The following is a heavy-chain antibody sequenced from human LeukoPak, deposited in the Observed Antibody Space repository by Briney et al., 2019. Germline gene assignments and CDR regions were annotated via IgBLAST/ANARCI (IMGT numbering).Heavy chain of an antibody. J-gene: IGHJ4*02. CDR3: ARKVNLYYYDSSGYYYFDY. D-gene: IGHD3-22*01. Sequence: PSETLSFTCTVSDGSIISISYYWGWIRRPPGKGLEWIGSIYYSGSTYCNPSLKSRVTISVHTSKNQFSLKLRSVPPADTAVSYCARKVNLYYYDSSGYYYFDYWGQGTLVTVSS. V-gene: IGHV4-39*07. CDR2: IYYSGST. CDR1: DGSIISISYY.